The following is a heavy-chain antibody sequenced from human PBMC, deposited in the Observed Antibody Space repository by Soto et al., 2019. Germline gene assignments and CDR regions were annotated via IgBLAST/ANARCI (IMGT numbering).Heavy chain of an antibody. J-gene: IGHJ5*02. CDR1: GYTFTRYA. V-gene: IGHV1-3*01. CDR3: ARAGTRYCSSTSCYSGPVYPRDSFIGLFDP. D-gene: IGHD2-2*01. Sequence: ASVKGYCKASGYTFTRYAVHWVRQAPGQRLEWMGWINAGNGNTKYSQKFQGRVTITRDTSASTAYMELSSLRSEDTAVYYCARAGTRYCSSTSCYSGPVYPRDSFIGLFDPWGQGTLVTVSS. CDR2: INAGNGNT.